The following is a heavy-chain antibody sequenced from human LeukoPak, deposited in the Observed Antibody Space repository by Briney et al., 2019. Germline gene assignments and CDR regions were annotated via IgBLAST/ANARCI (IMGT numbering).Heavy chain of an antibody. CDR3: ARDLVTVTKGFDI. V-gene: IGHV4-59*11. CDR1: GGSISSHY. D-gene: IGHD4-17*01. Sequence: SETLSLTCTVSGGSISSHYWSWIRQPPGKGLEWIGYISYIGSTNYNPSLKSRVTISIDTSRDQFSLRLSSVTAADTAVYYCARDLVTVTKGFDIWGQGTMVSVSS. CDR2: ISYIGST. J-gene: IGHJ3*02.